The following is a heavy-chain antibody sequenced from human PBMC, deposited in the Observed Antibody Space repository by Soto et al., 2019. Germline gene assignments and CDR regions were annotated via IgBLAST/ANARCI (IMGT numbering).Heavy chain of an antibody. D-gene: IGHD1-26*01. Sequence: EVQLLESGGGLVQPGGSLRLSCAASGFTFSSYAMSWVRQAPGKGLEWVSALSGSGGSTYYADSVKGRFPISRDNSKNTLYLQMNSLRAEDTAIYYCARGGIVGALWYFDIWGRGTLVTVSS. CDR1: GFTFSSYA. CDR3: ARGGIVGALWYFDI. CDR2: LSGSGGST. V-gene: IGHV3-23*01. J-gene: IGHJ2*01.